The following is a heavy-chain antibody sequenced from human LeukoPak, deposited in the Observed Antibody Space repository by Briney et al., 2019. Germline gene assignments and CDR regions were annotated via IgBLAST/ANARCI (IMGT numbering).Heavy chain of an antibody. CDR2: IIPLFGTA. CDR3: ARGFHYDSSGYYYFY. D-gene: IGHD3-22*01. J-gene: IGHJ4*02. CDR1: GGTFSSYA. Sequence: ASVKVSCKASGGTFSSYAISWVRQAPGQGLEWMGGIIPLFGTANYAQKFQGRLTITTDESTSTAYMELLSLRPEDTAVYYCARGFHYDSSGYYYFYWGQGTLVTVSS. V-gene: IGHV1-69*05.